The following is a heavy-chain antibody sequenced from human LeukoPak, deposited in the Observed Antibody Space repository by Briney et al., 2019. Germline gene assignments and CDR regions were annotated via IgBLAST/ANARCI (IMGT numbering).Heavy chain of an antibody. CDR3: ARYNPGPNWFDP. D-gene: IGHD1-14*01. V-gene: IGHV4-39*07. Sequence: PSETLSLTCTVSGGSISSSSYYWGWIRQPPGKGLEWIGSIYYSGSTYYNPSLKSRVTISVDTSKNQFSLKLSSVTAADTAVYYCARYNPGPNWFDPWGQGTLVTVSS. CDR2: IYYSGST. CDR1: GGSISSSSYY. J-gene: IGHJ5*02.